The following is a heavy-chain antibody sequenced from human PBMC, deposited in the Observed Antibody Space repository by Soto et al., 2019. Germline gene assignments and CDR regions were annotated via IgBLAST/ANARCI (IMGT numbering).Heavy chain of an antibody. J-gene: IGHJ4*02. Sequence: ASVKVSCKASGYTFTSYGISWVRQAPGQGLEWMGWISAYNGNTNYAQKLQGRVTMTTDTSTSTAYMELRSLRSDDTAVYYCARDHPQPGYYYDSSGYPDYWGQGTLVTVSS. CDR3: ARDHPQPGYYYDSSGYPDY. D-gene: IGHD3-22*01. CDR2: ISAYNGNT. V-gene: IGHV1-18*01. CDR1: GYTFTSYG.